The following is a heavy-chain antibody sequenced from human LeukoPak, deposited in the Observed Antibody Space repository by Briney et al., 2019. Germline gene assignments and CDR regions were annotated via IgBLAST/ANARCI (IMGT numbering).Heavy chain of an antibody. D-gene: IGHD2-8*01. Sequence: PSETLSLTCTVSGGSISSSSYYWGWIRQPPGKGLEWIGSIYYSGSTYYNPSLKSRVTISVDTSKNQFSLKLSPVTAADAAVYYCASSGNGGPHAFDIWGQGTMVTVSS. CDR1: GGSISSSSYY. CDR3: ASSGNGGPHAFDI. J-gene: IGHJ3*02. V-gene: IGHV4-39*07. CDR2: IYYSGST.